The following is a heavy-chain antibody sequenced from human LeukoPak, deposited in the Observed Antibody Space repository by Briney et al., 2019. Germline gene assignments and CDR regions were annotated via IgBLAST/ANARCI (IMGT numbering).Heavy chain of an antibody. CDR1: GFTFSRYS. V-gene: IGHV3-21*01. CDR2: ISSSNSYI. J-gene: IGHJ4*02. CDR3: ARGHSNYGDYFDY. Sequence: PGGSLRLSCAASGFTFSRYSMNWVRQAPGKGLEWVSSISSSNSYIYYADSVKGRFTISRDNAKNSLSLQMNSLRAEDTAVYYCARGHSNYGDYFDYWGQGTLVTVSS. D-gene: IGHD4-11*01.